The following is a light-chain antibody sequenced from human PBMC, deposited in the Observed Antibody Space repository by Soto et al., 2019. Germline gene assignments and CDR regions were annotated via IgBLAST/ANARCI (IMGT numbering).Light chain of an antibody. Sequence: DIQMTQSPSTLSASVGDRVTITCRASQSISSWVAWYQQKPGKAPKRLIYKASSLESGGQSRFSGSGSGTEFTLTISSLQPDDFATYYCKQYNSYSKTFGQGTKVEIK. V-gene: IGKV1-5*03. CDR1: QSISSW. CDR2: KAS. CDR3: KQYNSYSKT. J-gene: IGKJ1*01.